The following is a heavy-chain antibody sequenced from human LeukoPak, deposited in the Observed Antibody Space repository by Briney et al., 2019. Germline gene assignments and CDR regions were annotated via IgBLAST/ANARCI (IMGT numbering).Heavy chain of an antibody. CDR1: GYTFTSYH. CDR3: AREREGYQLPTMRRYKWFDS. V-gene: IGHV1-69*06. J-gene: IGHJ5*01. D-gene: IGHD2-2*01. Sequence: ASLKVSCKASGYTFTSYHMHWVRQAPGQGLEWMGGIIPIFGTANYAQKFQGRVTITADKSTSTAYMELSSLRSEDTAVYYCAREREGYQLPTMRRYKWFDSWGQGALVTVSS. CDR2: IIPIFGTA.